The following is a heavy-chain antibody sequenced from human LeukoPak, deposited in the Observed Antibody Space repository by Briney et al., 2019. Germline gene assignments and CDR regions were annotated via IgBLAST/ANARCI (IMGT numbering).Heavy chain of an antibody. D-gene: IGHD3-16*01. CDR3: ARGGGLDV. J-gene: IGHJ6*02. CDR1: GFNFSSYG. V-gene: IGHV3-7*03. CDR2: INHNGNVN. Sequence: PGGSLRLSCAASGFNFSSYGMHWARQAPGKGLEWVASINHNGNVNYYVDSVKGRFTISRDNAKNSLYLQMSNLRAEDTAVYFCARGGGLDVWGQGATVTVSS.